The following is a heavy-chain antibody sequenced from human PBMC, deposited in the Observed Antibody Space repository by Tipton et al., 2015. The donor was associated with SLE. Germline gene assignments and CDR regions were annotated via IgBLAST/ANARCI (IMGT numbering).Heavy chain of an antibody. CDR3: ARVLGSRYCTNGVCSSPYYYYYYMGV. V-gene: IGHV4-59*01. CDR2: IDHSGST. D-gene: IGHD2-8*01. CDR1: GGSINNYY. J-gene: IGHJ6*03. Sequence: TLSLTCTVSGGSINNYYWSWIRQPPGKGLEWIGEIDHSGSTNYNPSLKSRVTISLDTSKNQFSLRLSSVTAADTALYYCARVLGSRYCTNGVCSSPYYYYYYMGVWGKGTSVTVSS.